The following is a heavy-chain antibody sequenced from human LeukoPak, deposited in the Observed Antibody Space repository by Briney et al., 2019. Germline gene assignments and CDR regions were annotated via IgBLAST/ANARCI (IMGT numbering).Heavy chain of an antibody. J-gene: IGHJ4*02. CDR2: ISYSGSA. V-gene: IGHV4-31*03. CDR3: ARGKLLDVIAEYYFDY. D-gene: IGHD1-26*01. Sequence: SETLSLTCTVSGGSISSGAYYWSWIRQHPGKGLEWIGYISYSGSAYYDPSLKSRVTISVDTSKNQFSLKLSSVTAADTAVYYCARGKLLDVIAEYYFDYWGQGTLVTVSS. CDR1: GGSISSGAYY.